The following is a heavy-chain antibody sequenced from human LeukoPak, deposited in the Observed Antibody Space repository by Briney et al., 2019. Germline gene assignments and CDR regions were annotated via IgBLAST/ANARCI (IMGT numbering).Heavy chain of an antibody. CDR1: GGSISSYY. Sequence: PSETLSLTCTVSGGSISSYYWSWTRQPAGKGLEWIGRIYTSGSTNYNPSLKSRVTMSVDTSKNQFSLKLSSVTAADTAVYYCARIGAAAGIYTDAFDIWGQGTMVTVSS. V-gene: IGHV4-4*07. CDR2: IYTSGST. CDR3: ARIGAAAGIYTDAFDI. D-gene: IGHD6-13*01. J-gene: IGHJ3*02.